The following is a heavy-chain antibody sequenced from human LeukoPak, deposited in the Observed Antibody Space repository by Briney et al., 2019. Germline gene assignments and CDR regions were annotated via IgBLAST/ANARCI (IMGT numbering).Heavy chain of an antibody. CDR3: ARDVDTAMVNWFDP. J-gene: IGHJ5*02. V-gene: IGHV3-21*01. CDR1: GFTFSSYS. CDR2: ISSSSSYI. Sequence: PGGSLRLSCAAPGFTFSSYSMNLVRQAPGKGLEWVSSISSSSSYIYYADSVKGRFTISRDNAKNSLYLQMNSLRAEDTAVYYCARDVDTAMVNWFDPWGQGTLVTVSS. D-gene: IGHD5-18*01.